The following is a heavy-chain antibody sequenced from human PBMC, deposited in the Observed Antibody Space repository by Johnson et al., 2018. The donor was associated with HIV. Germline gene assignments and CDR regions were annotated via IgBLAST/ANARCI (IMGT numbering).Heavy chain of an antibody. CDR2: ISDDGTNT. J-gene: IGHJ3*02. Sequence: QVQLVESGGGVVQPERSLRLSCAASEFSFSTYAMRWVRQAPGKGLEGVAVISDDGTNTDYADAVKGRFTISRDNSKNTLYLQMNSLRAEDTAVYHCARVGAGHISGPDMVFDIWGQGTMVTVSS. CDR3: ARVGAGHISGPDMVFDI. CDR1: EFSFSTYA. D-gene: IGHD6-19*01. V-gene: IGHV3-30-3*01.